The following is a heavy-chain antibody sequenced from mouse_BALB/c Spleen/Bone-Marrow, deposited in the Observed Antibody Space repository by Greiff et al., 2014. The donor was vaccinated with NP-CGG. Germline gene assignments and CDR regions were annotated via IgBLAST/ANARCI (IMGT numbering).Heavy chain of an antibody. V-gene: IGHV1-80*01. CDR1: GYAFSTYW. Sequence: VQLQQSGAELVRPGSSVKISCKASGYAFSTYWMNWVKQRPGQGLEWTGQVSPGDGDTNYNGKFRGKATLTADKSSSTAYIQLSSLTSEDSAVYFCARVYYGNLDHWGQGTTLTVSS. CDR2: VSPGDGDT. J-gene: IGHJ2*01. CDR3: ARVYYGNLDH. D-gene: IGHD2-1*01.